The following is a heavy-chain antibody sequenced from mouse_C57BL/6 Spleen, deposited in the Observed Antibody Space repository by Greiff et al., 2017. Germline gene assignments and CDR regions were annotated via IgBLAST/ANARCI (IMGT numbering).Heavy chain of an antibody. D-gene: IGHD2-2*01. CDR3: ARGIYYGYDDGPWYFDV. CDR1: GYTFTSYW. Sequence: QVQLQQPGAELVMPGASVKLSCKASGYTFTSYWMHWVKQRPGQGLEWIGEIDPSDSYTNYNQKFKGKSTLTVDKSSSTAYMQLSSLTSEDSAVYYCARGIYYGYDDGPWYFDVWGTGTTVTVSS. CDR2: IDPSDSYT. V-gene: IGHV1-69*01. J-gene: IGHJ1*03.